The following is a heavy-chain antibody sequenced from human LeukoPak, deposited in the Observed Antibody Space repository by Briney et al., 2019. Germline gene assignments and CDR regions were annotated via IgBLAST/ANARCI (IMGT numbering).Heavy chain of an antibody. J-gene: IGHJ4*02. V-gene: IGHV4-39*07. CDR1: GGSISSYY. Sequence: PSETLPLTCTVSGGSISSYYWGWIRQPPGKGLEWIGSIYYSGSTYYNPSLKSRVTISVDTSKNQFSLKLSSVTAADTAVYYCARVVEVGGSLDYWGQGTLVTVSS. CDR2: IYYSGST. CDR3: ARVVEVGGSLDY. D-gene: IGHD1-26*01.